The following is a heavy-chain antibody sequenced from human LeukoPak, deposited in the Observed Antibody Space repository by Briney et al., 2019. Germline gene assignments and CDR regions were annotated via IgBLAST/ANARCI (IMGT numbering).Heavy chain of an antibody. V-gene: IGHV1-69*13. CDR1: GGTFSSYA. D-gene: IGHD3-3*01. Sequence: SVKVSCKASGGTFSSYAISWVRQAPGQGLEWMGGIIPIFGTANYAQKFQGRVTITADESTSAAYMELSSLRSEDTAVYYCARDRYYDFWSGYYWPYYYGMDVWGQGTTVTVSS. CDR2: IIPIFGTA. J-gene: IGHJ6*02. CDR3: ARDRYYDFWSGYYWPYYYGMDV.